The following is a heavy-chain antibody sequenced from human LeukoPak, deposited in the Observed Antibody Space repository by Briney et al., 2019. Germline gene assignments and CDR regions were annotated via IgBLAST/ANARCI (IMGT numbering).Heavy chain of an antibody. J-gene: IGHJ4*02. CDR1: GFTFSSNA. D-gene: IGHD5-24*01. V-gene: IGHV3-23*01. CDR2: ISDSGDFT. CDR3: AKGRRQFSRDKAGPIDY. Sequence: PGGSLRLSCAGSGFTFSSNAMSWVRQVPGKGLEWVSSISDSGDFTYYADSVKGRFTISRDDSKNTLFVQMSSLRAEDTALYYCAKGRRQFSRDKAGPIDYWGQGTLVTVSS.